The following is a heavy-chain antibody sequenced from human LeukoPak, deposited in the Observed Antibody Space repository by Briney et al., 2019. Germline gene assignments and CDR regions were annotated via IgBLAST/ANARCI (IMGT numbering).Heavy chain of an antibody. CDR3: AKDLLLRYFDWLIPDY. V-gene: IGHV3-23*01. CDR2: ISGSGGST. Sequence: PGGSLRLSCAASGFIFSNHAMSWVRQAPGKGLEWVSAISGSGGSTYYADSVKGRSTISRDNSKNTLYLQMNSLRAEDTAVYYCAKDLLLRYFDWLIPDYWGQGTLVTVSS. D-gene: IGHD3-9*01. J-gene: IGHJ4*02. CDR1: GFIFSNHA.